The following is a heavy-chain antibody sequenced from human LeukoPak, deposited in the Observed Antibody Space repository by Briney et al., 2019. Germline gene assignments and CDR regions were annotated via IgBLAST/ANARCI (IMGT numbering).Heavy chain of an antibody. J-gene: IGHJ3*02. CDR1: GFTFSSHR. D-gene: IGHD3-10*01. CDR3: ARGSGRSEAFDI. CDR2: IKKDGSEK. V-gene: IGHV3-7*04. Sequence: GGSLRLSCAASGFTFSSHRMSWVRQAPGKGLEWVANIKKDGSEKYYVDSVKGRFTISRDNAKTSLYLQMNSLRAEDTAVYYCARGSGRSEAFDIWGQGTMVTVSS.